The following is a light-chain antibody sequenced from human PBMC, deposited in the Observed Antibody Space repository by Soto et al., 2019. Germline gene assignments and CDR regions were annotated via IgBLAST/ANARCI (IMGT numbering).Light chain of an antibody. V-gene: IGKV3-20*01. CDR1: QSVSSSF. CDR3: QQYCSSPRT. J-gene: IGKJ1*01. CDR2: GAS. Sequence: EIVLTQSPGTLSLSPGERATLSCRASQSVSSSFLAWYQQKPGQAPRLLIYGASSSATGIPDRFSGSGSGTDFTLTISSLEPEDFPVYYCQQYCSSPRTFGKGTKVEIK.